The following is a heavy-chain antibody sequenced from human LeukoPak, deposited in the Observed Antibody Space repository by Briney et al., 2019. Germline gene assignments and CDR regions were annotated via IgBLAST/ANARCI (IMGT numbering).Heavy chain of an antibody. V-gene: IGHV3-11*01. J-gene: IGHJ4*02. CDR1: GFTFSDYY. Sequence: PGGSLRLSCAASGFTFSDYYMSWIRQAPGKGLEWVSYISSSGSTIYYADSVKGRFTISRDNAKNSLYLQMNSLRAEDTAVYYCARDYYYDSSGYSNNWGQGTLVTVSP. D-gene: IGHD3-22*01. CDR2: ISSSGSTI. CDR3: ARDYYYDSSGYSNN.